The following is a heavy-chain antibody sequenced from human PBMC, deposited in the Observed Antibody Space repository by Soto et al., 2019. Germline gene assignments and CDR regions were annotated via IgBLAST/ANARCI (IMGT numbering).Heavy chain of an antibody. J-gene: IGHJ5*02. CDR2: ISSSSRTI. Sequence: EVQLVESGGGSVQPGGSLRLSCAASGFTFSSYSMNWVRQAPGKGLEWVSYISSSSRTIYYADSVKGRFTSSRDNAKHSLYMQMNSLRAEDTAVYYCASRYSSGWYGFDPWGQGTLVTVSS. CDR3: ASRYSSGWYGFDP. CDR1: GFTFSSYS. D-gene: IGHD6-19*01. V-gene: IGHV3-48*01.